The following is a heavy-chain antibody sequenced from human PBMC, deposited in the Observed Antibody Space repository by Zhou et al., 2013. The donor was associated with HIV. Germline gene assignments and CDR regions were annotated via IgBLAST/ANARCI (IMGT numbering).Heavy chain of an antibody. V-gene: IGHV1-18*01. J-gene: IGHJ4*02. CDR3: ARDRAFGYYYDSSGYCLDY. CDR2: ISAYNGNT. Sequence: QVQLVQSGAEVKKPGASVKISCKASGYTFTGFYIHWVRQSLRHGLEWMGWISAYNGNTNYAQKIQGRVTMTTDTYTSTAYMELRSLRSDDTAVYYCARDRAFGYYYDSSGYCLDYWGQGTLVTVSS. D-gene: IGHD3-22*01. CDR1: GYTFTGFY.